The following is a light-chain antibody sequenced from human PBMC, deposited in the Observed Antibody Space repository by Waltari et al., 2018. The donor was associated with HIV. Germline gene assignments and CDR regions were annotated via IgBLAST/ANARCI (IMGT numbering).Light chain of an antibody. CDR2: RDS. J-gene: IGLJ2*01. V-gene: IGLV3-9*01. CDR1: NIGSKN. CDR3: QVWDSSTHVV. Sequence: SYELTQPLSVSVALGQTARITCGGNNIGSKNVHGYQQKPGQAPALVIYRDSNRPSGIPERFSGSNSGNTATLTISRAQAGDEADYYCQVWDSSTHVVFGGGTKLTVL.